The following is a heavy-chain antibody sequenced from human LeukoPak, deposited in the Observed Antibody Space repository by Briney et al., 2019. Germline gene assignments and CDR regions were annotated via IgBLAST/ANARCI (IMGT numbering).Heavy chain of an antibody. D-gene: IGHD3-22*01. CDR2: ISGSGDST. J-gene: IGHJ4*02. V-gene: IGHV3-23*01. CDR3: AKDPRSGYYDSSHSC. Sequence: PGGSLRLSCAASGFTFSSYAMSWVRQAPGKGLEWVSAISGSGDSTYYADSAKGRFTISRDNSKNTLYLQMNSLRAEDTAVYYCAKDPRSGYYDSSHSCWGQGTLVTVSS. CDR1: GFTFSSYA.